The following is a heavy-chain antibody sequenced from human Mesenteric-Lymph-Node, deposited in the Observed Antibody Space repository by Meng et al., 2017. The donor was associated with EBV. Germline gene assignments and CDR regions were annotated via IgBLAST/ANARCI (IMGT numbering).Heavy chain of an antibody. V-gene: IGHV1-18*01. Sequence: VQLVQSGAEVKKPGSSVKVSCKASGYTFSHHGITWVRQAPGQGFEWMGWISAANGNTNYAQKFQGRVTMTTDTSTSTANMELKSLNTDDTAIYYCARGHPYYDSSGSDFWGQGTLVTVSS. CDR1: GYTFSHHG. J-gene: IGHJ4*02. CDR2: ISAANGNT. CDR3: ARGHPYYDSSGSDF. D-gene: IGHD3-22*01.